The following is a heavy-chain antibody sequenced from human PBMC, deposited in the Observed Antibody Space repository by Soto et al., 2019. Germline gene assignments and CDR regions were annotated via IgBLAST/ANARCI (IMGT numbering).Heavy chain of an antibody. V-gene: IGHV3-23*01. Sequence: GGSLRLSCAASGFTFSSYAMIWVRQAPGKGLEWVSAISGSGGSTYYADSVKGRFTISRDNSKNTLYLQMNSLRAEDTAVYYCTKDLRWAPYGSGDYYYYGMDVWGQGTTVTVSS. CDR3: TKDLRWAPYGSGDYYYYGMDV. CDR2: ISGSGGST. D-gene: IGHD3-10*01. J-gene: IGHJ6*02. CDR1: GFTFSSYA.